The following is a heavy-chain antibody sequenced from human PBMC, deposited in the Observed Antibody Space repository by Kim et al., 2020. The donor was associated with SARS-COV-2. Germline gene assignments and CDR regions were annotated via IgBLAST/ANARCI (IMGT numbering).Heavy chain of an antibody. CDR3: ARGVRVILTGFYYYYGMDV. V-gene: IGHV4-34*01. CDR2: INHSGST. D-gene: IGHD3-9*01. J-gene: IGHJ6*02. CDR1: GGSFSGYY. Sequence: SETLSLTCAVYGGSFSGYYWSWIRQPPGKGLEWIGEINHSGSTNYNPSLKSRVTISVDTSKNQFSLKLSSVTAADTAVYYCARGVRVILTGFYYYYGMDVWGQGTTVTVSS.